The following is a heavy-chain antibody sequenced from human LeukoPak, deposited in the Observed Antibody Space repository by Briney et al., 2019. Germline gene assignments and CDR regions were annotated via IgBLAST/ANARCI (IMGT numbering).Heavy chain of an antibody. CDR1: GGTFSSYA. V-gene: IGHV1-69*13. D-gene: IGHD5-18*01. J-gene: IGHJ4*02. CDR2: IIPIFGTA. Sequence: SVKVSCKASGGTFSSYAISWVRQAPGQGLEWMGGIIPIFGTANYAQKFQGRVTITADESTSTAYMELRTLRSDDTAVYYCAREQGGYSYGYYWGQGTLVTVSS. CDR3: AREQGGYSYGYY.